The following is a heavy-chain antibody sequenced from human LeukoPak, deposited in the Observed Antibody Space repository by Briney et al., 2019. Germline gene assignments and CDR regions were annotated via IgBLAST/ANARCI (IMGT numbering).Heavy chain of an antibody. CDR1: GYTFTSYA. CDR2: INAGNGNT. Sequence: ASVKVSCKASGYTFTSYAMHWVHQAPGQRLEWMGWINAGNGNTKYSQKFQGRVTITRDTSASTAYMELSSLRSEDTAVYYCARGLIAISNWFDPWGQGTLVTVSS. J-gene: IGHJ5*02. V-gene: IGHV1-3*01. D-gene: IGHD3-9*01. CDR3: ARGLIAISNWFDP.